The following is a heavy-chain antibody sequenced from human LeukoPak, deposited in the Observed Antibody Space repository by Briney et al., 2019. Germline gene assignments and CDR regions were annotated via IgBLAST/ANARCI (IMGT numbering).Heavy chain of an antibody. CDR3: AKDRYYDSSGYSG. CDR1: GFTFSSDA. J-gene: IGHJ4*02. V-gene: IGHV3-23*01. CDR2: ISGSGGST. Sequence: PGGSLRLSCAASGFTFSSDAMSWVRQAPGKGLEWVSAISGSGGSTYYAGSVKGRFTISRDNSKNTLYLQMNSLRAEDTAVYYCAKDRYYDSSGYSGWGQGTLVTVSS. D-gene: IGHD3-22*01.